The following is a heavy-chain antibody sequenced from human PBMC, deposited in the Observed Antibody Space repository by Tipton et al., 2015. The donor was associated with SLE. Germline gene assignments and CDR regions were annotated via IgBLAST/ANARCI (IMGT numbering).Heavy chain of an antibody. CDR3: GRYLAGTSGY. D-gene: IGHD1-26*01. CDR1: GFTFSSYS. J-gene: IGHJ1*01. V-gene: IGHV3-21*01. CDR2: ISSSSNYI. Sequence: SLRLSCAASGFTFSSYSMNWVRQAPGKGLEWVSSISSSSNYIYYADSVKGRFTISRDNAKNSLYLQMNSLRAGDTAVYYCGRYLAGTSGYWAPGALVTVSS.